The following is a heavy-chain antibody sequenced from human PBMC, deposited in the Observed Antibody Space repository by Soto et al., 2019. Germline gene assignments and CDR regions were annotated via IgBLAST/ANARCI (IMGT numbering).Heavy chain of an antibody. CDR3: ARGAPRYNWNYAYYYYYGMDV. D-gene: IGHD1-7*01. Sequence: QVQLVQSGAEVKKPGASVKVSCKASGYTFTSYDNNWVRQATGQGLEWMGWMNPNSGNTGYAQKFQGRVTMTRNTSISTAYMELSSLRSEDTAVYYCARGAPRYNWNYAYYYYYGMDVWGQGTTVTVSS. V-gene: IGHV1-8*01. CDR1: GYTFTSYD. J-gene: IGHJ6*02. CDR2: MNPNSGNT.